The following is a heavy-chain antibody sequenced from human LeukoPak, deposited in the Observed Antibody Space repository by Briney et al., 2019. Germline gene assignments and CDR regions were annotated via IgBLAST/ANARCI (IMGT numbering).Heavy chain of an antibody. Sequence: ASVKVSCKASGYTFTSYGISWVRQAPGQGLEWMGWISAYSGNTNYAQKLQGRVTMTTDTSTSTAYMELRSLRSEDTAVYYCAREPRECSGGSCYSRLIFDYWGQGTLVTVSS. D-gene: IGHD2-15*01. J-gene: IGHJ4*02. CDR1: GYTFTSYG. V-gene: IGHV1-18*01. CDR2: ISAYSGNT. CDR3: AREPRECSGGSCYSRLIFDY.